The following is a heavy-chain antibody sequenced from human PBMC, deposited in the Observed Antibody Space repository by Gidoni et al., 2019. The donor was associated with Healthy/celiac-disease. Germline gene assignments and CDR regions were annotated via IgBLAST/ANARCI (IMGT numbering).Heavy chain of an antibody. CDR1: GFPFSSYR. V-gene: IGHV3-21*01. J-gene: IGHJ6*02. CDR2: ISSSVSYI. D-gene: IGHD6-13*01. Sequence: EVQLVESGGGLVKPGGSLRLYCAASGFPFSSYRMNWVRQAPGKGLEWVSSISSSVSYIYYSDSVKGRFTISRDNAKNSMYLQMNSLRAEDTAVYYCARAGHSIAAADYYYYYGMDVWGQGTTVTVSS. CDR3: ARAGHSIAAADYYYYYGMDV.